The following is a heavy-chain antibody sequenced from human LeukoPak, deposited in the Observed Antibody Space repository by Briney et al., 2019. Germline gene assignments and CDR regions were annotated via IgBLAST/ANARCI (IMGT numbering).Heavy chain of an antibody. Sequence: GGSLRLSCVPSGFTFSSYEMKWVRQAPGKGLEWVSYIGSSGDIIYYADSVKGRFTISRDNAKNSLYLQMNSLRAEDTAVYYCARATQRRRIAAVGIFDYWGQGTLVTVSS. CDR3: ARATQRRRIAAVGIFDY. V-gene: IGHV3-48*03. CDR1: GFTFSSYE. D-gene: IGHD6-13*01. J-gene: IGHJ4*02. CDR2: IGSSGDII.